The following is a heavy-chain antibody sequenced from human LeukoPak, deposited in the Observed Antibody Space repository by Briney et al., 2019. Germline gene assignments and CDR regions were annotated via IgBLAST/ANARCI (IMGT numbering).Heavy chain of an antibody. Sequence: PGGSLRLSCAACGFTFSIYGMQCVRPPPGKGRVWVAFKRYEGSNKYYADSVKSRLTISRDNSKNTLYLQVHSQRAEDTAVYYGAKAYRTYYYDGSGYYHGGPFDYWGQGTLVTVSS. J-gene: IGHJ4*02. D-gene: IGHD3-22*01. CDR1: GFTFSIYG. CDR3: AKAYRTYYYDGSGYYHGGPFDY. V-gene: IGHV3-30*02. CDR2: KRYEGSNK.